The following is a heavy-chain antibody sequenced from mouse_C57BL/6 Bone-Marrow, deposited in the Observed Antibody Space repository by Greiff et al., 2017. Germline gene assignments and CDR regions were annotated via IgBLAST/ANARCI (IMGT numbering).Heavy chain of an antibody. D-gene: IGHD1-1*01. Sequence: EVQLQQSGAELVKPGASVKLSCTASGFNIKDYYIHWVKQRTEQGLVWIGRIDPEDGETKYAPKFQDKATRTADTSSNTAYLQLSSLTSEDTAVYYCTRSLIYYGTNYWGQGTTLTVST. CDR3: TRSLIYYGTNY. V-gene: IGHV14-2*01. J-gene: IGHJ2*01. CDR1: GFNIKDYY. CDR2: IDPEDGET.